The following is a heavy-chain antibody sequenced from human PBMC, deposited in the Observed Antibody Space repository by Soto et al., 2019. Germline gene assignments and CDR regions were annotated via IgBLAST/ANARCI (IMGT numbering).Heavy chain of an antibody. D-gene: IGHD2-8*02. J-gene: IGHJ4*02. CDR3: ARDKITGLFDY. V-gene: IGHV4-34*01. Sequence: QVQLQQWGAGLLKPSETLSLTCAVYGGSFSGYYWTWIRQPPGTGLEWIGEINHSGSTNYNPSLKSRVNISVDTSKNQFSLTLTSVTAADTAVYYCARDKITGLFDYWGQGTLVTVSS. CDR2: INHSGST. CDR1: GGSFSGYY.